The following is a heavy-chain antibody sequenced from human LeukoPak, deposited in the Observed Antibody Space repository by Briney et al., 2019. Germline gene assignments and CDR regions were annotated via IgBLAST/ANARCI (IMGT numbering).Heavy chain of an antibody. J-gene: IGHJ5*02. CDR2: ISAYNGNT. CDR1: GYTFTSYG. Sequence: GASVKVSCKASGYTFTSYGISWVRQAPGQGLEWMGWISAYNGNTNYAQKLQGRVTMTTDTSTSTAYMELRSLRSDDTAVYYCARGQGYGDYEGWFDPWGQGTLVTVSS. D-gene: IGHD4-17*01. V-gene: IGHV1-18*01. CDR3: ARGQGYGDYEGWFDP.